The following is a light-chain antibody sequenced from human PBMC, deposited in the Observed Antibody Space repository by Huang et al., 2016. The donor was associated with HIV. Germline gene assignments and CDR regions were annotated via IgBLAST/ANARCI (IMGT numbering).Light chain of an antibody. Sequence: DIQMTQSPSSLSASIGDRVTIACRASQGITNYLAWDQQKPGKPPKLLIYAASILQSGVPSRFSGSGSGTDFTLTISSLQPEDVATYYCQKYNGAPPPFGPGTKVEIK. V-gene: IGKV1-27*01. CDR2: AAS. CDR1: QGITNY. J-gene: IGKJ3*01. CDR3: QKYNGAPPP.